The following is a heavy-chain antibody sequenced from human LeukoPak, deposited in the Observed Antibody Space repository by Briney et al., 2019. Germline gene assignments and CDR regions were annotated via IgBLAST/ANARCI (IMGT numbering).Heavy chain of an antibody. J-gene: IGHJ4*02. CDR3: ARVESSGWYLGY. CDR1: GFTFSSYE. Sequence: PGGSLRLSCAASGFTFSSYEMNWVRQAPGKGLEWVSYISSSGSTIYYADSVKGRFTISRDNAKNSLYLQMNSLRAEDTAVYYCARVESSGWYLGYWGQGTLVTVSS. V-gene: IGHV3-48*03. CDR2: ISSSGSTI. D-gene: IGHD6-19*01.